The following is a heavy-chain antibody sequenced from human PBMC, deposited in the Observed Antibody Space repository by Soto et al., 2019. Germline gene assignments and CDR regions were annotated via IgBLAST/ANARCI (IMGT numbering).Heavy chain of an antibody. CDR2: ISAYNGNT. Sequence: GASVPVSCKASGYTFPSNGISWVRQAPGQGLEWIGWISAYNGNTNYAQKLQGRVTMTTDTSTSTAYMELKSLRPDDTAVYYCARANVVAATYDAFDIWGQGTMVTVSS. CDR1: GYTFPSNG. D-gene: IGHD2-15*01. J-gene: IGHJ3*02. V-gene: IGHV1-18*04. CDR3: ARANVVAATYDAFDI.